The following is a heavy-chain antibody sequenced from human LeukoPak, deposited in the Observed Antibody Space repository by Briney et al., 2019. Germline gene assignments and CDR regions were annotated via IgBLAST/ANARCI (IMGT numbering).Heavy chain of an antibody. J-gene: IGHJ4*02. D-gene: IGHD3-3*01. V-gene: IGHV5-51*01. CDR1: AYSFTRYW. CDR3: ARSVYFWSGYYFDY. Sequence: GESLKISCKGSAYSFTRYWIGWVRQMPGKGLEWMGIIYPGNSDTRYSPSFQGQVTISADKSISTAYLQWSSLKASDTAMYYCARSVYFWSGYYFDYWGQGTLVTVSS. CDR2: IYPGNSDT.